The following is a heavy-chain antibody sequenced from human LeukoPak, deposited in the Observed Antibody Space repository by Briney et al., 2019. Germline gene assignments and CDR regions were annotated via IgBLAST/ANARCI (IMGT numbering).Heavy chain of an antibody. D-gene: IGHD6-6*01. CDR1: GYTFTSYD. CDR2: MNPNSGNT. Sequence: VASVKVSCKASGYTFTSYDINWVRQATGQGLEWMGWMNPNSGNTGYAQKFQGRVTMTRNTSISTAYMELSSLRSEDTAVYYCARAGYSSSSPHYYMDVWGKGTTVTISS. J-gene: IGHJ6*03. CDR3: ARAGYSSSSPHYYMDV. V-gene: IGHV1-8*01.